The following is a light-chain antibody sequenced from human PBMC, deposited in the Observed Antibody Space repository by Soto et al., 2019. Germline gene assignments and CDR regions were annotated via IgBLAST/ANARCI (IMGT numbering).Light chain of an antibody. CDR1: QSINSW. J-gene: IGKJ1*01. Sequence: DIQMTQSPSTLSASVGDRVTITCRASQSINSWLAWYQQKSGKAPKLLIYKASSLESGVPSRFSGSGSGTEFTLTISSLQADDFASYYCQQYSGYSGTFGQGTKVEIK. CDR3: QQYSGYSGT. CDR2: KAS. V-gene: IGKV1-5*03.